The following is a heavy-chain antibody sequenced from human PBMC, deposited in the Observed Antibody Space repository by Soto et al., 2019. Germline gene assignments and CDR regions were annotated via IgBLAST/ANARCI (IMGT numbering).Heavy chain of an antibody. J-gene: IGHJ5*02. CDR2: INPKSGGT. Sequence: QVQLVQSGAEVKKPGASVKVSCKASGCTFTDYYMLWVRQAPGQGLEWMGWINPKSGGTNYAQKFQARVTMTRDTSFRTAYMELSRLRFDDTAVYYCARVSPFGSSSGWFDPWGQGTLVTVSS. CDR1: GCTFTDYY. D-gene: IGHD6-6*01. V-gene: IGHV1-2*02. CDR3: ARVSPFGSSSGWFDP.